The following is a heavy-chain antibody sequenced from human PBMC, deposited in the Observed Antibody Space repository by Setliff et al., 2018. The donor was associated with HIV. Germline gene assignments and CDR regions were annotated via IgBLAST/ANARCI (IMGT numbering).Heavy chain of an antibody. CDR3: ARQVGNKILFDS. V-gene: IGHV4-59*01. J-gene: IGHJ4*02. D-gene: IGHD7-27*01. Sequence: SETLSLTCTVSGDSISSYYWSWIRQPPGKGLEWIGYIYYSGSTNYNPSLKSRVTISVDTSKNQLSLKLSSVTAADTAVYYCARQVGNKILFDSWGQGTLVTVSS. CDR2: IYYSGST. CDR1: GDSISSYY.